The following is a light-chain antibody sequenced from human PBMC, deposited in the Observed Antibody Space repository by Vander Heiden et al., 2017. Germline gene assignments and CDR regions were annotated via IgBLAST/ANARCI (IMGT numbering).Light chain of an antibody. CDR1: QRISSY. CDR3: QQSYSTPLT. CDR2: AAS. Sequence: DIQMTQPPSSLSASVGDRVTITCRASQRISSYLNWYQQKPGKAPKLLIYAASSLQSGVPSRFSGSGSGTDFTLTISSLQPEDFATYYCQQSYSTPLTFGGGTKVEIK. J-gene: IGKJ4*01. V-gene: IGKV1-39*01.